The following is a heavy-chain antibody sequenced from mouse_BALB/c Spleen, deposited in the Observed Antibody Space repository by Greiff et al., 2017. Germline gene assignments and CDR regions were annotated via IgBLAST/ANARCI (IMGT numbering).Heavy chain of an antibody. J-gene: IGHJ2*01. V-gene: IGHV5-6-3*01. CDR2: INSNGGST. D-gene: IGHD1-1*01. CDR1: GFTFSSYG. CDR3: ARDRTVVANYFDY. Sequence: EVQVVESGGGLVQPGGSLKLSCAASGFTFSSYGMSWVRQTPDKRLELVATINSNGGSTYYPDSVKGRFTISRDNAKNTLYLQMSSLKSEDTAMYYCARDRTVVANYFDYWGQGTTLTVSS.